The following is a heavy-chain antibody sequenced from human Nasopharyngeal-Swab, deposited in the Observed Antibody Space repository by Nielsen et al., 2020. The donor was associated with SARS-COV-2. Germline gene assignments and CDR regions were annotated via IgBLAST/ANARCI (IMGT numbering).Heavy chain of an antibody. D-gene: IGHD6-19*01. CDR2: IAWDDDK. CDR3: ARGGSLSSSGWTTDFDY. J-gene: IGHJ4*02. CDR1: GFSLIPSGLC. V-gene: IGHV2-70*01. Sequence: SGPTLVTPTQTLTLTCTFSGFSLIPSGLCVRCLRPPPGKALECLALIAWDDDKYYSPSLKTRLTISKDTSKNQVVLTMTNMDPVDTATYYCARGGSLSSSGWTTDFDYWGQGTLVTVSS.